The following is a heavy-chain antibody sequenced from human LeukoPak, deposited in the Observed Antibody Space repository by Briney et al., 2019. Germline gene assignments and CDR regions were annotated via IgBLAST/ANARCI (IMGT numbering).Heavy chain of an antibody. V-gene: IGHV4-30-4*01. CDR2: IYYSGST. Sequence: SETLSLTCTVSGGSISSGDYYWSWIRQPPGKGLEWIGYIYYSGSTYYNPSLKSRVTISVDTSKNQFSLKLSSVSAADTAVYYCASLPRITMIVVADWGQGTLVTVSS. CDR3: ASLPRITMIVVAD. D-gene: IGHD3-22*01. J-gene: IGHJ4*02. CDR1: GGSISSGDYY.